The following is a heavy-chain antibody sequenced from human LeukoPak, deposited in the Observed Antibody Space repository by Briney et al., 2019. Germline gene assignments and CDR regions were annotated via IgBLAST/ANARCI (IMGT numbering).Heavy chain of an antibody. CDR3: ASRSSSSPDYYYMDV. V-gene: IGHV1-18*01. J-gene: IGHJ6*03. Sequence: ASVKVSCKASGYTFTSYGISWVRQAPGQGLEWMGWISAYNGNTNYAQKLQGRVTMTTDTSTSTAYMELRSLRSDDTAVYYCASRSSSSPDYYYMDVWGKGTTVTVSS. D-gene: IGHD6-6*01. CDR2: ISAYNGNT. CDR1: GYTFTSYG.